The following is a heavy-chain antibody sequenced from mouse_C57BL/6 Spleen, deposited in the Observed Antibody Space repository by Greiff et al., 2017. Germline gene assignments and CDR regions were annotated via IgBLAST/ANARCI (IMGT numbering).Heavy chain of an antibody. CDR1: GYSFTDYN. Sequence: VQLKESGPELVKPGASVKISCKASGYSFTDYNMNWVKQSTGKSLEWIGVINPNYGTTSYNQKFKGKATLTVAQSSSTAYMQLNSLTSEDSAVYYCARGRPTVVLDWYFDVWGTGTTVTVSS. CDR3: ARGRPTVVLDWYFDV. D-gene: IGHD1-1*01. V-gene: IGHV1-39*01. J-gene: IGHJ1*03. CDR2: INPNYGTT.